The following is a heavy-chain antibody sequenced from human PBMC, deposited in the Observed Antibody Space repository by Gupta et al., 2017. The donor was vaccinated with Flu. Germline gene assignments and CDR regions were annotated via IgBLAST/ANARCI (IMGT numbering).Heavy chain of an antibody. CDR2: IATDGGVK. CDR3: ARNRGWQQFDY. J-gene: IGHJ4*02. D-gene: IGHD5-24*01. CDR1: GSKFSSYW. Sequence: EVQLVESGGGLVQPGGSLGRSCAASGSKFSSYWMAWVRQAPGKGLEWVANIATDGGVKNYADSMKGRFTISRDNAKDSLYLQMNSLRADDTALYYCARNRGWQQFDYWGQGALVTVSS. V-gene: IGHV3-7*01.